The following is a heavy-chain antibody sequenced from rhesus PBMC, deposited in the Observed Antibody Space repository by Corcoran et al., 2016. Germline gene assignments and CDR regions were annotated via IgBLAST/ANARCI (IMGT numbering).Heavy chain of an antibody. CDR3: ARQWGIVVIIGYFDL. Sequence: QVQLQESGPVVVKPSETLSLTCAVSGGSISSSNWWSWIRQSPGKGLEWIGGIYGSGGSTEYNPSLKSRVTISIDTSKNQFSLKLSSVTAADTAVYYCARQWGIVVIIGYFDLWGPGTPITISS. V-gene: IGHV4-93*02. D-gene: IGHD3-28*01. CDR2: IYGSGGST. CDR1: GGSISSSNW. J-gene: IGHJ2*01.